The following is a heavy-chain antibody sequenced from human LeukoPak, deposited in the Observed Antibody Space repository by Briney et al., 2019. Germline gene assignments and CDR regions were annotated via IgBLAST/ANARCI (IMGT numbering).Heavy chain of an antibody. CDR3: AKDLTGTSTYYFDY. CDR1: GFTFSSYG. CDR2: IWYDGSNK. J-gene: IGHJ4*02. Sequence: GGSLRLSCAASGFTFSSYGMHWVRQAPGKGLEWVAVIWYDGSNKYYADSVKGRFTISRDNSKNALYLQMNSLRAEDTAVYYCAKDLTGTSTYYFDYWGQGTLVTVSS. D-gene: IGHD1-20*01. V-gene: IGHV3-33*06.